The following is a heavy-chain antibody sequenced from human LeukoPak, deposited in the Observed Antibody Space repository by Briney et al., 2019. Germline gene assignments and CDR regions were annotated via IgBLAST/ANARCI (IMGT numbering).Heavy chain of an antibody. J-gene: IGHJ4*02. CDR1: VGSISSSSYY. V-gene: IGHV4-39*01. CDR3: ARQGQVGATPFRQ. CDR2: IYYSGST. Sequence: SETLSLTCTVSVGSISSSSYYWGWIRQPPGKGLEWLGSIYYSGSTYYNPSLKSRVTISVDTSKNQSSLKLSSVTAADTAVYYCARQGQVGATPFRQWGQGTLVTVSS. D-gene: IGHD1-26*01.